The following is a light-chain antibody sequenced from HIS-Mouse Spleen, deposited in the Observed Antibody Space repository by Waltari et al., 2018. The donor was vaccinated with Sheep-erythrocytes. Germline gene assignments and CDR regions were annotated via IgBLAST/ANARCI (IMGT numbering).Light chain of an antibody. V-gene: IGLV2-23*01. CDR1: SSDVGSYNL. Sequence: QSALTQPASVSGSPGQSITISCPGTSSDVGSYNLVSGYQQHPGKAPKLMIYEGSKRPSGVSNRSSGSKSGNTASLTISGLQAEDEADYYCCSYAGSSTPWVFGGGTKLTVL. J-gene: IGLJ3*02. CDR3: CSYAGSSTPWV. CDR2: EGS.